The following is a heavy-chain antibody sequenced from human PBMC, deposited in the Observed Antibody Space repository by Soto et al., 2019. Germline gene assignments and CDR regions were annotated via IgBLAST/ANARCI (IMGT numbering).Heavy chain of an antibody. J-gene: IGHJ4*02. Sequence: GSLRLSCAASGFTFSSYSMNWVRQAPGKGLEWVSYISSSSSTIYYADSVKGRFTISRDNAKNSLYLQMNSLRDEDTAVYYCASSYYDSSGSLVMVFDYWGQGTLVTVSS. D-gene: IGHD3-22*01. CDR1: GFTFSSYS. V-gene: IGHV3-48*02. CDR2: ISSSSSTI. CDR3: ASSYYDSSGSLVMVFDY.